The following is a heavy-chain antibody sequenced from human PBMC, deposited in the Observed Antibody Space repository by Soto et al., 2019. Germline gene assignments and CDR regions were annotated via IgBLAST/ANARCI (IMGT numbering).Heavy chain of an antibody. CDR1: GFTFASYN. Sequence: EVQLVESGGGLVTFGGSLRLSCASSGFTFASYNMLWVRQAPGKGLEWAASISHHSDYIYHADSVKGRFTVSRDNAKNSLFLEMTILRDEDTPVYYCARGGSAERQTDGDSYHYYPMDVWGQGTTVTVSS. J-gene: IGHJ6*02. V-gene: IGHV3-21*02. D-gene: IGHD3-22*01. CDR3: ARGGSAERQTDGDSYHYYPMDV. CDR2: ISHHSDYI.